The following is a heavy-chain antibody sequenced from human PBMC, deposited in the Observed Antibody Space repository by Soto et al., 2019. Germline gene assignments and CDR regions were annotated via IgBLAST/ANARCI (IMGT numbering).Heavy chain of an antibody. D-gene: IGHD2-15*01. CDR1: GFTFSVFD. CDR3: ATKIVAATSDY. J-gene: IGHJ4*02. V-gene: IGHV3-30*03. CDR2: MSYDGNTI. Sequence: GGSLRLSCTASGFTFSVFDMHWVRQAPGKGLEWLALMSYDGNTIYYADSVKGRFTVPRDNSRNTLYLQMNSLRTEDTAVYYCATKIVAATSDYWGQGTLVTVSS.